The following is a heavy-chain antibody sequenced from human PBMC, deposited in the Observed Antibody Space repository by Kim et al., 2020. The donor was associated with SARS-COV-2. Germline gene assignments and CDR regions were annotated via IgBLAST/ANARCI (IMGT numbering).Heavy chain of an antibody. J-gene: IGHJ3*02. D-gene: IGHD3-22*01. CDR1: GFTFSSYA. CDR3: AKWGPLGAMIVVVTDGDI. V-gene: IGHV3-23*01. CDR2: ISGSGGST. Sequence: GGSLRLSCAASGFTFSSYAMSWVRQAPGKGLEWVSAISGSGGSTYYADSVKGRFTISRDNSKNTLYLQMNSLRAEDTAVYYCAKWGPLGAMIVVVTDGDIWGQGTMVTVSS.